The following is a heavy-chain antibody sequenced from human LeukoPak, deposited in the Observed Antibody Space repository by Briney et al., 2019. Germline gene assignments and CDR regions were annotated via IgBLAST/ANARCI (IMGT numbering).Heavy chain of an antibody. V-gene: IGHV3-30*02. D-gene: IGHD2-2*01. CDR3: AKDSSLYCSSTSCRGT. Sequence: GGSLRLSCAASGFTFSSYGMHWVRQAPGKGLEWVAFIRYDESNKYYADSVKGRFTISRDNSKNTLYLQMNSLRAEDTAVYYCAKDSSLYCSSTSCRGTWGQGTLVTVSS. J-gene: IGHJ5*02. CDR2: IRYDESNK. CDR1: GFTFSSYG.